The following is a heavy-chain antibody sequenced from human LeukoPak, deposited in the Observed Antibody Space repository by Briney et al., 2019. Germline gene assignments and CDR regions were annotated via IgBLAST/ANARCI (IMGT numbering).Heavy chain of an antibody. D-gene: IGHD3-10*01. Sequence: ASMKVSCKASEYTFTGYYVHWVRQAPGQGLEYMGWINADSGGTKYAQKLQGRVTMTRDTSISTAYMEVSGLRSDDTAVYYCAREYSGSGNFDCWGQGTLVTVSS. J-gene: IGHJ4*02. CDR1: EYTFTGYY. V-gene: IGHV1-2*02. CDR2: INADSGGT. CDR3: AREYSGSGNFDC.